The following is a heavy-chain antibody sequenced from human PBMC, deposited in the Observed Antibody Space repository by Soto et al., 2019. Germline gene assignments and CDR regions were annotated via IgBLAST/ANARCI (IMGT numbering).Heavy chain of an antibody. D-gene: IGHD4-4*01. CDR3: ARVEGSNYPIDY. CDR1: GGSISSGDYY. Sequence: SETLSLTCTVSGGSISSGDYYWGWIRQPPGKGLEWIGYIYYSGSTYYNPSLKSRVTISVDTSKNQFSLKLSSVTAADTAVYYCARVEGSNYPIDYWGQGTLVTVSS. J-gene: IGHJ4*02. CDR2: IYYSGST. V-gene: IGHV4-30-4*01.